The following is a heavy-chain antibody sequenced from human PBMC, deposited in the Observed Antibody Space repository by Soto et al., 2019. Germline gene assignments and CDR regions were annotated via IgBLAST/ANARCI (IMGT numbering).Heavy chain of an antibody. J-gene: IGHJ5*02. CDR1: GYTFTSYG. Sequence: SVKVSCKASGYTFTSYGISWVRQAPGQGLEWMGWISAYNGNKNYAQKLQGRVTMTTDTSTSTAYMELRSLRSDETAVDYCARDAGIAAAGRSWFDPWGQGTLFTVSS. CDR3: ARDAGIAAAGRSWFDP. D-gene: IGHD6-13*01. CDR2: ISAYNGNK. V-gene: IGHV1-18*01.